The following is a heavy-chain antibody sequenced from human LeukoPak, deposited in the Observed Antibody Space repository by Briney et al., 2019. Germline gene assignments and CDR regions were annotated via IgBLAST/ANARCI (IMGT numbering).Heavy chain of an antibody. J-gene: IGHJ6*03. CDR3: AGGYSSSSSTYYYYYMDV. CDR2: ISSSSSYI. D-gene: IGHD5-18*01. Sequence: GGSLRLSCAASGFTFSSYAMSWVRQAPGKGLEWVSSISSSSSYIYYADSMKGRFTISRDNAKNSLYLQINSLRAEDTAVYYCAGGYSSSSSTYYYYYMDVWGKGTTVTVSS. V-gene: IGHV3-21*01. CDR1: GFTFSSYA.